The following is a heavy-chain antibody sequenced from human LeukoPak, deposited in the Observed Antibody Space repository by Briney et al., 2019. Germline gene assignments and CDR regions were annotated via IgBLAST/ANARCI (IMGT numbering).Heavy chain of an antibody. CDR2: IKLDGTEK. CDR3: ASDRFYFGV. J-gene: IGHJ4*02. CDR1: GFTFTSYW. Sequence: GGSLRLSCAASGFTFTSYWMHWVRQAPGKGLEWVANIKLDGTEKYYVDSVKGRFTISRDNAKNSLYLQMNSLRAEDTAVYYCASDRFYFGVWGQGTLVTVSS. D-gene: IGHD3-16*01. V-gene: IGHV3-7*05.